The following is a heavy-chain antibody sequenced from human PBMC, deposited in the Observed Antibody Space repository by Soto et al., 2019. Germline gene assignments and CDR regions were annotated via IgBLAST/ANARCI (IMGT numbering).Heavy chain of an antibody. J-gene: IGHJ4*02. Sequence: GGSLRLSCAASGFTFSSYGMHWVRQAPGKGLEWVAVIWYDGSNKYYADSVKGRFTISRDNSKNTLYLQMNSLRAEDTAVYYCAKVDGGYYFDYWGQGTLVTVSS. V-gene: IGHV3-30*02. CDR1: GFTFSSYG. CDR2: IWYDGSNK. D-gene: IGHD3-10*01. CDR3: AKVDGGYYFDY.